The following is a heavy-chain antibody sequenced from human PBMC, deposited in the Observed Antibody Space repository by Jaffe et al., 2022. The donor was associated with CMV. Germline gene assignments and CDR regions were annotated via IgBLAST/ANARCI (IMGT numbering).Heavy chain of an antibody. V-gene: IGHV3-30*18. Sequence: QVQLVESGGGVVQPGRSLRLSCAASGFTFSSYGMHWVRQAPGKGLEWVAVISYDGSNKYYADSVKGRFTISRDNSKNTLYLQMNSLRAEDTAVYYCAKDLSLDWLLRSGMDVWGQGTTVTVSS. J-gene: IGHJ6*02. CDR1: GFTFSSYG. CDR2: ISYDGSNK. CDR3: AKDLSLDWLLRSGMDV. D-gene: IGHD3-9*01.